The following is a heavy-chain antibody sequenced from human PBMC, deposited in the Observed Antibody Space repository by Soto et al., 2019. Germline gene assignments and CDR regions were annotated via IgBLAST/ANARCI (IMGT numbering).Heavy chain of an antibody. V-gene: IGHV3-9*01. D-gene: IGHD3-22*01. CDR2: ISWNSAII. CDR1: GFAFADFA. CDR3: AKDISYYDSSGYVDY. Sequence: EVQLVESGGDLVQPGKSLRLSCAASGFAFADFAMHWVRQAPGKGLEWISGISWNSAIIGYADSVKGRFTISRDNAKNSLYLQMTSLRAEDTALYYCAKDISYYDSSGYVDYWGQGVVVTVSA. J-gene: IGHJ4*02.